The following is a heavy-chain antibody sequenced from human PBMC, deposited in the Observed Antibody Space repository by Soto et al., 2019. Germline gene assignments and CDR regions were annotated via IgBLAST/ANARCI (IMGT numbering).Heavy chain of an antibody. Sequence: PGGSLRLSCVASGFTFSSYGIHWVRQAPGKGLEWVAVISSDGNTQYYANSVMGRFTISRDNSENTLYLQMDSLRPDDTAVYYCAKEIAVAGDLEYWGPGTLVTVSS. CDR2: ISSDGNTQ. CDR1: GFTFSSYG. D-gene: IGHD6-19*01. CDR3: AKEIAVAGDLEY. V-gene: IGHV3-30*18. J-gene: IGHJ4*01.